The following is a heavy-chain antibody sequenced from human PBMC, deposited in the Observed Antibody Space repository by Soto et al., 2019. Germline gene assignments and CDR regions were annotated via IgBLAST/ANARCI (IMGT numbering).Heavy chain of an antibody. V-gene: IGHV4-39*01. Sequence: PSETLSLTCSVSGGSISSSGCYWGWIRQPPGKGLEWIGSIYYSGSTYFNPSLQSRVTISVDTSKNQFSLKLSSATAADTAVYYCARLSAVAVTGYYYYGMDVWGQGTTVTVSS. CDR1: GGSISSSGCY. J-gene: IGHJ6*02. D-gene: IGHD6-19*01. CDR3: ARLSAVAVTGYYYYGMDV. CDR2: IYYSGST.